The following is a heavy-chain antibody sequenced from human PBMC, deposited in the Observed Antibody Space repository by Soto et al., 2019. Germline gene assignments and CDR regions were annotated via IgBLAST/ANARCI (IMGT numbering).Heavy chain of an antibody. V-gene: IGHV4-59*01. Sequence: SETLSLTCTVSGGSISSYYWSWIRQPPGKGLEWIGYIYYSGSTNYNPSLKSRVTISVDTSKNQFSLKLSSVTAADTAVYYCARDYSSSWNYYGMDVWGQGTTVTVSS. D-gene: IGHD6-13*01. CDR3: ARDYSSSWNYYGMDV. CDR1: GGSISSYY. J-gene: IGHJ6*02. CDR2: IYYSGST.